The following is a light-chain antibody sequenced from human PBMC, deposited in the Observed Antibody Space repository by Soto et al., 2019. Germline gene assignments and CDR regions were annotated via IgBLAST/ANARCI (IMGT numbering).Light chain of an antibody. CDR3: QQSYSTPLLT. CDR2: AAS. J-gene: IGKJ4*01. Sequence: DIQMTQSPSSLSASVGDRVTITCRASQSISSYLHWYQQKPGKAPKLLIYAASSLQSGVPSRFSGRGSGTDFTLTNSSLQPEDFANYYCQQSYSTPLLTFGGGTKVEIK. CDR1: QSISSY. V-gene: IGKV1-39*01.